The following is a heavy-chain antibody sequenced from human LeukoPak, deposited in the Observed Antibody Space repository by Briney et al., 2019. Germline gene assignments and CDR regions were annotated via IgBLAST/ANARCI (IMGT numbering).Heavy chain of an antibody. D-gene: IGHD3-10*01. V-gene: IGHV1-2*02. CDR1: GYTFTGYY. CDR3: ARVSDREVTIDY. J-gene: IGHJ4*02. CDR2: INPNSGGT. Sequence: ASVKVSCKASGYTFTGYYMRWVRQAPGQGLEWMGWINPNSGGTNYAQKFQGRVTMTRDTSISTAYMELSRLRSDDTAVYYCARVSDREVTIDYWGQGTLVTVSS.